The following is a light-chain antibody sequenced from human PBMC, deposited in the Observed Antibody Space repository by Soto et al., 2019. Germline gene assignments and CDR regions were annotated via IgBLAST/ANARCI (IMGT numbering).Light chain of an antibody. CDR3: QQYDSYPLT. CDR2: KAS. Sequence: DIQMTQSPSTLSASVGDRVTITCRASQSISSWLAWYQQKPGKAPKLLIYKASSFESGVPSRFSGSGSGTEFTLTISSLQPDDFASYYCQQYDSYPLTFGGGTKVEIK. V-gene: IGKV1-5*03. CDR1: QSISSW. J-gene: IGKJ4*01.